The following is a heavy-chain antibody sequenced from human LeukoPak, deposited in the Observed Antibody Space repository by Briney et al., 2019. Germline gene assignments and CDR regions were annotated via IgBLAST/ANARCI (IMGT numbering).Heavy chain of an antibody. CDR1: GFTFSSYG. V-gene: IGHV3-30*03. Sequence: GGSLRLSCAASGFTFSSYGMHWVRQAPGKGLEWVAVISYDGSNKYYADSVKGRFTISRDNPKNTLYLQMNSLRAEDTAVYYCARDLQSSGSGSGYLNWGQGTLVTVSS. CDR3: ARDLQSSGSGSGYLN. CDR2: ISYDGSNK. J-gene: IGHJ4*02. D-gene: IGHD3-10*01.